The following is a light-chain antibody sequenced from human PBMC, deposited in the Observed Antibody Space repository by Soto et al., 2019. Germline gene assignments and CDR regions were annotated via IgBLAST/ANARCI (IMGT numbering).Light chain of an antibody. Sequence: QSVLAQPPSVSGAPGQRVTISCTGSSSNIGAGYAVNWYQQLPGTAPKLLIFDNTNRPSGVPDRFSGSKSGTSASLAITGLQAEDEADYYCHSYDTSLSGHYVFGAGTKVTVL. J-gene: IGLJ1*01. CDR3: HSYDTSLSGHYV. CDR2: DNT. CDR1: SSNIGAGYA. V-gene: IGLV1-40*01.